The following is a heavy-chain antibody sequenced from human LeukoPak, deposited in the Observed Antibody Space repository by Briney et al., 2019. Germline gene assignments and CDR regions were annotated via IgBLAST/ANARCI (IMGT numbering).Heavy chain of an antibody. CDR1: GGSISSSSYY. CDR3: GPFHLQQLAPVFDY. V-gene: IGHV4-39*01. Sequence: SETLSLTCTVSGGSISSSSYYWGWIRQPPGKGLEWIGSIYYSGSTYYNPSLKSRVTISVDTSKNQFSLKLSSVTAADTAVYYCGPFHLQQLAPVFDYWGQGTLVTVSS. J-gene: IGHJ4*02. D-gene: IGHD6-13*01. CDR2: IYYSGST.